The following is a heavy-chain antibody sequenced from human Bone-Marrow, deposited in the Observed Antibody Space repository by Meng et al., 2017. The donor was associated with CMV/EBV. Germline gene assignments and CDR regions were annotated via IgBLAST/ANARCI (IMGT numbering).Heavy chain of an antibody. CDR3: ARGLVPAASN. CDR2: INHSGST. CDR1: GGSVNSVAYY. Sequence: GSLRLSCTVSGGSVNSVAYYWSWIRQPPGKGLEWIGEINHSGSTNYNPSLKSRVTISVDTSKNQFSLKLSSVTAADTAVYYCARGLVPAASNWGQGTLVTVSS. D-gene: IGHD2-2*01. J-gene: IGHJ4*02. V-gene: IGHV4-61*08.